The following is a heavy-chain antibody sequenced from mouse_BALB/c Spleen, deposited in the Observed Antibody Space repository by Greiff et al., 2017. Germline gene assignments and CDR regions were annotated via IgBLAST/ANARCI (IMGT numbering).Heavy chain of an antibody. CDR3: ARSAYYRYDRYAMDY. Sequence: QVQLQQSGAELVMPGASVKMSCKASGYTFTDYWMHWVKQRPGQGLEWIGAIDTSDSYTSYNQKFKGKATLTVDESSSTAYMQLSSLTSEDSAVYYCARSAYYRYDRYAMDYWGQGTSVTVSS. D-gene: IGHD2-14*01. J-gene: IGHJ4*01. CDR2: IDTSDSYT. CDR1: GYTFTDYW. V-gene: IGHV1-69*01.